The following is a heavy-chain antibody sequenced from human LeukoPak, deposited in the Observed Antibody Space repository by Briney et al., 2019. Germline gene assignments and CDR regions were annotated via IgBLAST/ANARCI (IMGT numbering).Heavy chain of an antibody. CDR3: ASNLYGSGNYFAY. D-gene: IGHD3-10*01. CDR1: GYSISSGYY. J-gene: IGHJ4*02. Sequence: SETLSLTCTVSGYSISSGYYWGWIRQPPGKGLEWIAIIYHSGITYYNPSLKSRVTISVDTSKNQFSLKLTSVTAADTAVYYCASNLYGSGNYFAYWGQGTLVTVSS. CDR2: IYHSGIT. V-gene: IGHV4-38-2*02.